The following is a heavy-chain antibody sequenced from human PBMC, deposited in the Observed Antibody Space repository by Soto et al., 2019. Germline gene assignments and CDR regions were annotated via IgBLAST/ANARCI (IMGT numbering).Heavy chain of an antibody. CDR2: ISYSGST. V-gene: IGHV4-61*08. CDR3: ARERPYYGFDY. D-gene: IGHD3-10*01. Sequence: SETLSLTCTVSNCSVSTPAYYWSWIRQPPGKGLEWIGYISYSGSTNYSPSLKSRVAISVDASKNQFSLKLSSVTAADTAVYYCARERPYYGFDYWGQGTLVTVSS. CDR1: NCSVSTPAYY. J-gene: IGHJ4*02.